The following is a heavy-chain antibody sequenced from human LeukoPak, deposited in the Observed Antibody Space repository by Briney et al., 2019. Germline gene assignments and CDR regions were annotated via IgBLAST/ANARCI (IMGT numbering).Heavy chain of an antibody. J-gene: IGHJ3*02. Sequence: PGRSLRLSCAASGFSFSNYGLHWIRQAPGKGLEWVSIIYNDGSTYYADSMKGRFTISRDNSKNTLYLQVNSLRAEDTAMYYCARNILFAFDIWGQGTMVTVPS. CDR3: ARNILFAFDI. V-gene: IGHV3-53*01. CDR1: GFSFSNYG. CDR2: IYNDGST.